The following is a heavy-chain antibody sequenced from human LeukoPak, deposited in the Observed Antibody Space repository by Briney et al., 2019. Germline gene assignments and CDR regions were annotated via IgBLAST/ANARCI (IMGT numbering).Heavy chain of an antibody. D-gene: IGHD5-18*01. Sequence: GGSLRLSCAASGFTVSTNCMTWVRQAPGKGLEWVSTIYSGGTTYYADSVMGRFTISRHNSRNTLYLQMNSLRAEDTAVYYCARVDTVMAYYFDLWGHGTLVTVSS. CDR2: IYSGGTT. J-gene: IGHJ4*01. CDR3: ARVDTVMAYYFDL. CDR1: GFTVSTNC. V-gene: IGHV3-53*04.